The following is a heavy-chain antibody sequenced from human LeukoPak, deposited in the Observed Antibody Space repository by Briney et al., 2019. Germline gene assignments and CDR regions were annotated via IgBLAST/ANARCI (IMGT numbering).Heavy chain of an antibody. CDR1: GFTFSDYY. CDR2: ISSSGSTI. V-gene: IGHV3-11*04. D-gene: IGHD3-3*01. Sequence: GGSLRLSCAASGFTFSDYYMSWIRQAPGKGLEWASYISSSGSTIYYADSVKGRFTISRDNAKNSLYLQMNSLRAEDTAVYYCATPYYDFWSGYYKRGVRGADAFDIWGQGTMVTVSS. CDR3: ATPYYDFWSGYYKRGVRGADAFDI. J-gene: IGHJ3*02.